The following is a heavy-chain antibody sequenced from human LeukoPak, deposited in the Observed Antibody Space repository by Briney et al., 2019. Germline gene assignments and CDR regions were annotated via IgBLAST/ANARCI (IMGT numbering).Heavy chain of an antibody. Sequence: AGGSLRLSCAASGFTFSTYSMNWVRQAPGKGLEWVSYINSDSSSIYYADSFKGRFTISRDSAKNSLFLQMDSLRAEDTAVYYCAREVDTAMVTGFDYWGQGTLVTVSS. CDR2: INSDSSSI. CDR1: GFTFSTYS. D-gene: IGHD5-18*01. V-gene: IGHV3-48*01. J-gene: IGHJ4*02. CDR3: AREVDTAMVTGFDY.